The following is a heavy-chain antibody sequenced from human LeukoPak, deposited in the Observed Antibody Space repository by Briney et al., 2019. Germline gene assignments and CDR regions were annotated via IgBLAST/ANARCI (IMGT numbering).Heavy chain of an antibody. J-gene: IGHJ4*02. CDR1: GFTVSSNS. V-gene: IGHV3-23*01. Sequence: PGGSLRLSCTVSGFTVSSNSMTWVRQAPGKGLEWVSIISGSGGITHYADSVKGRFTISRDNSKNTLYLQMNSLRAEDTAVYYCAKASSGYYPYYFDYWGQGTLVTVSS. D-gene: IGHD3-22*01. CDR2: ISGSGGIT. CDR3: AKASSGYYPYYFDY.